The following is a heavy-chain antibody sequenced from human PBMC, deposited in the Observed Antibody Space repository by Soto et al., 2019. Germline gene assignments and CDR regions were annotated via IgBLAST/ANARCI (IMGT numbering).Heavy chain of an antibody. V-gene: IGHV3-66*01. Sequence: EVQLVESGGGWVQPGGSLRLSCAASGFTVSSNYMTGCGQAQGKGLEWVSVIYSGGSTYYADPVKGRFTISRDNSKNTLYLQMNSLIAEDTAVYYCARDPQRYWYFDLWGRGTLVTVSS. CDR1: GFTVSSNY. J-gene: IGHJ2*01. CDR2: IYSGGST. CDR3: ARDPQRYWYFDL.